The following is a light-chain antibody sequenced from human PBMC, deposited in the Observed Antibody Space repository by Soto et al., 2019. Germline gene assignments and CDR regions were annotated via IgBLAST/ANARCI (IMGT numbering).Light chain of an antibody. CDR1: QSVLLSSHNKNF. CDR2: WAS. J-gene: IGKJ1*01. Sequence: DIVMTQSPDSLTMSLGERANINCKSSQSVLLSSHNKNFLAWYQQKPGQPPKLLIYWASTRESGVPDRFSGSGSGTDFTLTISSLQADYVAIYYCHQYYSTPQTFGQGTKVEIK. V-gene: IGKV4-1*01. CDR3: HQYYSTPQT.